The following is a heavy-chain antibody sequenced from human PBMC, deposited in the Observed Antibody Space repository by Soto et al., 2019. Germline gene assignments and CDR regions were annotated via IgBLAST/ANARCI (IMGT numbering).Heavy chain of an antibody. CDR2: LIPIFGTA. CDR1: GGTFSSYA. V-gene: IGHV1-69*01. Sequence: QVQLVQSGAEVKKPGSSVKVSCKASGGTFSSYAISWVRQAPGQGLEWMGGLIPIFGTANYAQKLPGGVTITADESTSTAYGELSRLRAEDTAVYYCARGDYYESSGYYACWGQGTLVTVSS. CDR3: ARGDYYESSGYYAC. D-gene: IGHD3-22*01. J-gene: IGHJ4*02.